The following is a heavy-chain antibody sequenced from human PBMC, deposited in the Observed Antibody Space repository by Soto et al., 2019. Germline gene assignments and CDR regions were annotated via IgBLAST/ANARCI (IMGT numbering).Heavy chain of an antibody. Sequence: QVQLQESGPGLVKPSGTLSLTCAVSGGSISSSNWWSWVRQPPGKGLEWLGEIYHSGSTNYNPSLKGRVTISVDLSANLVSPTLTSVTCADTAVYYWARVSGSYYYGMDVWGQGTTVTVSS. D-gene: IGHD1-26*01. CDR3: ARVSGSYYYGMDV. V-gene: IGHV4-4*02. CDR1: GGSISSSNW. CDR2: IYHSGST. J-gene: IGHJ6*02.